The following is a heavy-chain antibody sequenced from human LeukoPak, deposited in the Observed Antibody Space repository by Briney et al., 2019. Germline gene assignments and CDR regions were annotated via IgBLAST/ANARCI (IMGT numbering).Heavy chain of an antibody. CDR1: GFTFSDYY. J-gene: IGHJ3*02. CDR3: AKDLGPSMIVVVITPNDAFDI. V-gene: IGHV3-23*01. D-gene: IGHD3-22*01. CDR2: ISGSGGST. Sequence: PGGSLRLSCAASGFTFSDYYMSWIRQAPGKGLEWVSAISGSGGSTYYADSVKGRFTISRDNSKNTLYLQMNSLRAEDTAVYYCAKDLGPSMIVVVITPNDAFDIWGQGTMVTVSS.